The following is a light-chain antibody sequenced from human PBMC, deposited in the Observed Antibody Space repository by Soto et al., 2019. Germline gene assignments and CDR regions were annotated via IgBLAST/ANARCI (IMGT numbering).Light chain of an antibody. V-gene: IGKV1-5*01. CDR2: DAS. J-gene: IGKJ4*01. Sequence: DIQMTQSPSTLSATAGDRVTITCRASQSISSWLAWYQQKPGKAPKLLIYDASNLESGVPSRFSGSGSGTEFALTIDGLQPDDFATYYCQQTYSTPRLTFGGGTKVDIK. CDR1: QSISSW. CDR3: QQTYSTPRLT.